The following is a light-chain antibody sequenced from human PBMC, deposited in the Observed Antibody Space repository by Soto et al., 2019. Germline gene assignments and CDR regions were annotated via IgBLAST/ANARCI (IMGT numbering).Light chain of an antibody. J-gene: IGLJ1*01. CDR3: GTWDSSLSAGFYV. CDR2: DNN. V-gene: IGLV1-51*01. Sequence: QSVLTQPPSVSAAPGQKVTISCSGSSSNIGNNYVSWYQQLPGTAPKLLIYDNNKRPSGIPDRFSGSKSGTSATLGITGLQTGDEADYYCGTWDSSLSAGFYVFGTGTQLTVL. CDR1: SSNIGNNY.